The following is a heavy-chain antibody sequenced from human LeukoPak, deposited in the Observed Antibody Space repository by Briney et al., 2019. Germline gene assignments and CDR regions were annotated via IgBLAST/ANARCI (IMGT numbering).Heavy chain of an antibody. J-gene: IGHJ4*02. CDR2: IYTSGST. Sequence: SETLSLTCTVSGGSISSGSYYWSWIRPPAGLGLDWIGRIYTSGSTNYNPSLSRRATLSVDTSKNQFTLTLSSVTAADTAVYYCASMEYYYDSSGYHQLGYYFDSWGPGTLVTVSS. CDR3: ASMEYYYDSSGYHQLGYYFDS. CDR1: GGSISSGSYY. D-gene: IGHD3-22*01. V-gene: IGHV4-61*02.